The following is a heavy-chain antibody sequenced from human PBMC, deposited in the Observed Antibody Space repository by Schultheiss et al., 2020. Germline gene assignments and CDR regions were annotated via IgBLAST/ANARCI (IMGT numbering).Heavy chain of an antibody. V-gene: IGHV3-21*04. J-gene: IGHJ6*04. D-gene: IGHD2-15*01. CDR2: ISSSGSTI. CDR1: GFTFSSYS. CDR3: ASTERYCSGGSCYSGYYYYGMDV. Sequence: GGSLRLSCAASGFTFSSYSMNWVRQAPGKGLEWVSSISSSGSTIYYADSVKGRFTISRDNAKNSLYLQMNSLRAEDTAVYYCASTERYCSGGSCYSGYYYYGMDVWGKGTTVTVSS.